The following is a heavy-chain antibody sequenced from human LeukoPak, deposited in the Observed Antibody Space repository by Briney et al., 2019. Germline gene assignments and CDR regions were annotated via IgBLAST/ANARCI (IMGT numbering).Heavy chain of an antibody. Sequence: ASMKVSCKASGYTFTGYYIHWVRQAPGQGLEWMGWINPNSGGTDYAQKFQGRVTMTRDTSIGTAYMELSRLRSDDTALYYCARGPNYDILTGYVFDYWGQGTLVTVSS. D-gene: IGHD3-9*01. J-gene: IGHJ4*02. CDR1: GYTFTGYY. V-gene: IGHV1-2*02. CDR2: INPNSGGT. CDR3: ARGPNYDILTGYVFDY.